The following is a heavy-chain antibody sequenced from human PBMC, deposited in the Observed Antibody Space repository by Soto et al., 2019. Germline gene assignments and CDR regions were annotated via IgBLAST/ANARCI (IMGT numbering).Heavy chain of an antibody. V-gene: IGHV3-66*01. CDR1: GFTVSSNY. CDR2: IYSGGST. CDR3: AREISKGYNYYYYMDV. J-gene: IGHJ6*03. D-gene: IGHD4-4*01. Sequence: GGSLRLSCAASGFTVSSNYMSWVRQAPGKGLEWVSVIYSGGSTYYADYAKGRFTISRDNSKNNLYFKMNSLRAEDTAVYYCAREISKGYNYYYYMDVWGKGTTVTVSS.